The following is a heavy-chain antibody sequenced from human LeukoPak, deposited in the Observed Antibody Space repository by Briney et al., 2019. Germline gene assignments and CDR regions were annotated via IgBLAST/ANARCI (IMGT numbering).Heavy chain of an antibody. V-gene: IGHV4-59*01. CDR1: GGSISTYY. CDR2: ISYSGST. D-gene: IGHD5-18*01. J-gene: IGHJ3*02. CDR3: ARVFRGYSYGYLGAFDI. Sequence: SETLSLTCTVSGGSISTYYWSWIRQPPGKGLEWIGYISYSGSTNYSPPLKSRVTISVDMSKNQFSLKLSSVTAADTAVYYCARVFRGYSYGYLGAFDIWGPGTMVTVSS.